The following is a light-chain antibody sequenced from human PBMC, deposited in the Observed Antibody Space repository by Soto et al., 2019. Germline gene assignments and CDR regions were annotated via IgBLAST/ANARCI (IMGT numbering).Light chain of an antibody. CDR1: QSISSW. Sequence: DIPMTQSPSTLSASVGDRVTITCRASQSISSWLAWYQQKPGKAPKLLIYKASSLESGVPSRFSGSGSGTEFSLTSSSLQPGDFATYYCQQYNTYSALTFGGGTKVEIK. CDR3: QQYNTYSALT. CDR2: KAS. V-gene: IGKV1-5*03. J-gene: IGKJ4*01.